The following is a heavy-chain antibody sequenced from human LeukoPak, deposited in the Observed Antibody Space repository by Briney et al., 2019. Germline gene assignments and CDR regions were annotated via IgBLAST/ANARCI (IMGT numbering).Heavy chain of an antibody. D-gene: IGHD3-3*01. Sequence: KSGGSLRLSCAASGFSISNYAMSWVRQAPGKGLEWVGRIKSKTDGGTTDYAAPVKGRFTISRDDSKNTLYLQMNSLKTEDTAVYYCTTEGGDFWSVLHHWGQGTLVTVSS. V-gene: IGHV3-15*01. CDR2: IKSKTDGGTT. CDR1: GFSISNYA. J-gene: IGHJ1*01. CDR3: TTEGGDFWSVLHH.